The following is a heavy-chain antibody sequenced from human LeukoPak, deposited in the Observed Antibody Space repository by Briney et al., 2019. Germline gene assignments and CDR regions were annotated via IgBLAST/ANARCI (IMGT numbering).Heavy chain of an antibody. Sequence: SETLSLTCTVSGGSISSYYWSWIRQPPGKGLEWIGYIYYSGSTNYNPSLKSRVTISVDTSKNQFSLKLSSVTAADTAVYYCARDTDYVYFGYWGQGTLVTVSS. CDR2: IYYSGST. CDR3: ARDTDYVYFGY. J-gene: IGHJ4*02. CDR1: GGSISSYY. V-gene: IGHV4-59*01. D-gene: IGHD4-17*01.